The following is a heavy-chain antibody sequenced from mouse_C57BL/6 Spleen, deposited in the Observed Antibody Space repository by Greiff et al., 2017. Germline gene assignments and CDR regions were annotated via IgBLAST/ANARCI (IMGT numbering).Heavy chain of an antibody. V-gene: IGHV5-16*01. D-gene: IGHD1-1*01. CDR3: ARYYYGSFDY. CDR2: INYDGSST. CDR1: GFTFSDYY. J-gene: IGHJ2*01. Sequence: DVKLVESEGGLVQPGSSMKLSCTASGFTFSDYYMAWVRQVPGKGLEWVGNINYDGSSTYYLDSLKSRFIISRDTAKNIPYLQMSSLTSEDTATYYCARYYYGSFDYWGQGTTLTVSS.